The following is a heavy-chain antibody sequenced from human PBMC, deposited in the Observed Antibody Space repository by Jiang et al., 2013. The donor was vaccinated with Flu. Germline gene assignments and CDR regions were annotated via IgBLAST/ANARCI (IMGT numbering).Heavy chain of an antibody. CDR3: ARGGGVYSTPDYFD. J-gene: IGHJ4*01. CDR1: GYIFSTYG. V-gene: IGHV1-18*01. D-gene: IGHD2-2*01. CDR2: IRTNNGDT. Sequence: SGAEVKKSGASVKVSCKASGYIFSTYGINWVRQAPGQGLEWMGWIRTNNGDTKYAQKVQGRVTMTTDTSMRTAYLELRSLRSDDTAVYYCARGGGVYSTPDYFD.